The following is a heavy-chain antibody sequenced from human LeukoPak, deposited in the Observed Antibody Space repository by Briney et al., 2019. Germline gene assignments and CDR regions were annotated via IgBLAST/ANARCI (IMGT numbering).Heavy chain of an antibody. J-gene: IGHJ6*02. D-gene: IGHD6-19*01. V-gene: IGHV3-23*01. CDR2: ISASAIST. Sequence: PGGSLRLSFAASGFAFSTYAIRWAPQAPGKGLKWVPGISASAISTYYADSVKGRFTTSRDNSKNTLYLQMNSLSAEDTAVYYCAKHAVTYYYGLDVWGQGTTVTVSS. CDR3: AKHAVTYYYGLDV. CDR1: GFAFSTYA.